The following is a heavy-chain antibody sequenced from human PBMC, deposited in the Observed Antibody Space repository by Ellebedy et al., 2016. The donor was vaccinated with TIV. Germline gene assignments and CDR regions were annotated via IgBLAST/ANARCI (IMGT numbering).Heavy chain of an antibody. V-gene: IGHV1-2*02. D-gene: IGHD1-26*01. Sequence: ASVKVSCXASGYTFTGYYIHWVRQAPGQGLEWMGWIDPSSGDTDFAQKFQGRVTMARDTSITTAYMELSRLRSDDTAVYYCARGDGSYYNYFYYMDIWGEGTTVTVSS. CDR3: ARGDGSYYNYFYYMDI. CDR1: GYTFTGYY. J-gene: IGHJ6*03. CDR2: IDPSSGDT.